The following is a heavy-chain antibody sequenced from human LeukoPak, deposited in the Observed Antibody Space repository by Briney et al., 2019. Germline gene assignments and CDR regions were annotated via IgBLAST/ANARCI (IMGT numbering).Heavy chain of an antibody. CDR2: INPSGGST. Sequence: WMGIINPSGGSTSYAQKFQGRVTMTRDTSTSTVYMELSSLRSEDTAVYYCARGRATVTTDYWGQGTLVTVSS. V-gene: IGHV1-46*01. J-gene: IGHJ4*02. D-gene: IGHD4-17*01. CDR3: ARGRATVTTDY.